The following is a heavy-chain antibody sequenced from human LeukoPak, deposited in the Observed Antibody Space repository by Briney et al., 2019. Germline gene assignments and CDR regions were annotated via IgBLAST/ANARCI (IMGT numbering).Heavy chain of an antibody. D-gene: IGHD2-2*01. CDR1: RFTFSNPW. J-gene: IGHJ3*02. Sequence: GVSLRLSCSASRFTFSNPWMRWLRQAPGKGLEWVVRIKSKTDNGTKKYAARVKCRFTISRNYSKNMLYLQMNSMKTEDTAVYYCVRGYCSSSSCYRVLKGPTEAFDIWGQGKMVTVSS. CDR3: VRGYCSSSSCYRVLKGPTEAFDI. CDR2: IKSKTDNGTK. V-gene: IGHV3-15*01.